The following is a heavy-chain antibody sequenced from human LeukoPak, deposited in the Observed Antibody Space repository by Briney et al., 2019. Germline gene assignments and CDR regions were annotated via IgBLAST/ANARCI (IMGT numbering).Heavy chain of an antibody. CDR2: IRYDGSNK. CDR3: AKDEGAYGSGSPPNY. V-gene: IGHV3-30*02. D-gene: IGHD3-10*01. J-gene: IGHJ4*02. Sequence: GGSLRLSCAASGFTLSSYGMHWVRQAPGKGLEWVAFIRYDGSNKYYADSVKGRFTISRDNSKNTLYLQMNSLRAEATAVYYCAKDEGAYGSGSPPNYCGQGTLVTVSS. CDR1: GFTLSSYG.